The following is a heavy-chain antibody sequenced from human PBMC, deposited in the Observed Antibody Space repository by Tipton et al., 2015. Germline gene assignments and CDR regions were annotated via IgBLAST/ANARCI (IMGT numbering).Heavy chain of an antibody. D-gene: IGHD2-21*02. CDR3: ASPSLPHDRGDYYFQS. CDR1: GGSFSDYY. J-gene: IGHJ4*02. Sequence: TLSLTCTVSGGSFSDYYWSWIRQSPGKGLEWIGYISYSGTTNYNPSLNSRVTISIDRFKNQFSLKLSSVTAADTAVYYCASPSLPHDRGDYYFQSWGQGSLVTVSS. V-gene: IGHV4-59*08. CDR2: ISYSGTT.